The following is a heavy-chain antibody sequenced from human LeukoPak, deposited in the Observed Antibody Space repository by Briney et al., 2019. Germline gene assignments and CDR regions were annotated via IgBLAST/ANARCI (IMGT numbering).Heavy chain of an antibody. CDR1: GSSISSGSYY. CDR3: ARIGIRIIDY. CDR2: IYTSGST. Sequence: SQTLSLTCTVSGSSISSGSYYWSWIRQPAGKGLEWIGRIYTSGSTNYNPSLKSRVTISVDTSKNQFSLKLSSVTAADTAVYYCARIGIRIIDYWGQGTLVTVSS. J-gene: IGHJ4*02. V-gene: IGHV4-61*02. D-gene: IGHD3-10*01.